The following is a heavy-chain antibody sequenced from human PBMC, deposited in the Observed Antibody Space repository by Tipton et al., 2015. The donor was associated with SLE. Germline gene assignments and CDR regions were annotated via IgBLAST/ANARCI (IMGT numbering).Heavy chain of an antibody. CDR2: INHIGST. J-gene: IGHJ5*01. V-gene: IGHV4-34*01. Sequence: LRLSCAVYGGSFSGYYWSWIRQPPGKGLEWIGEINHIGSTNYNPSLRSRLTMSVDTSKNQFSLKMNSVTAADTAVYYCARGVIFKGFDSWGQGTLVTVSS. CDR3: ARGVIFKGFDS. CDR1: GGSFSGYY. D-gene: IGHD2/OR15-2a*01.